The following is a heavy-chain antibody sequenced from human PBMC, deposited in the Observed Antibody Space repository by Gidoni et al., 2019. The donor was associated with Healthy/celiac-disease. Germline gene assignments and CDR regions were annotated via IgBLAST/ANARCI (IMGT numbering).Heavy chain of an antibody. CDR1: GFTCSSDS. D-gene: IGHD2-2*01. CDR2: ISSSSSYI. V-gene: IGHV3-21*01. J-gene: IGHJ4*02. Sequence: EVQLVESGGCLVKPGGPLRLCCAASGFTCSSDSMHWVRQAPGKGLAWVSSISSSSSYIYYADSVKGRFTISRDNAKNSLYLQMNSLRAEDTAVYYCARDRLGYCSSTSCYPYYFDYWGQGTLVTVSS. CDR3: ARDRLGYCSSTSCYPYYFDY.